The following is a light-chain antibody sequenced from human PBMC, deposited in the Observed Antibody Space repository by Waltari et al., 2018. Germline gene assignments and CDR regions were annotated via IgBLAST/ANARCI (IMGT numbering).Light chain of an antibody. Sequence: SYDLTQPPSVSVSPGQTASITCSGRQSGSKYVCWYQQTAGQSPELVMYQDAKRPSGIPERFSGSNSGNTATLTISGTQAMDEADYFCQAWDGNALIFGGGTKLTVL. CDR1: QSGSKY. CDR2: QDA. J-gene: IGLJ2*01. V-gene: IGLV3-1*01. CDR3: QAWDGNALI.